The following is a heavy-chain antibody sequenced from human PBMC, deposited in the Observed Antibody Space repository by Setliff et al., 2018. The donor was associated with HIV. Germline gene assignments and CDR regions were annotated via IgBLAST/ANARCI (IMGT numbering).Heavy chain of an antibody. CDR3: AREMYYYDSTGYWRPDGFDI. Sequence: PSETLSLTCNVSGASITSGSYYWSWIRRPAGKGLEWIGHIYSRGPTNYNPSLRSRVIISVDTSKNQFSLKLSSVTAADTAVYYCAREMYYYDSTGYWRPDGFDIWGQGTMVTVSS. V-gene: IGHV4-61*09. J-gene: IGHJ3*02. CDR1: GASITSGSYY. D-gene: IGHD3-22*01. CDR2: IYSRGPT.